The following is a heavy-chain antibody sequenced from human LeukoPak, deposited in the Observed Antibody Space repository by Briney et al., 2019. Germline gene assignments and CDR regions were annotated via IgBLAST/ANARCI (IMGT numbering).Heavy chain of an antibody. CDR1: GYTFTSYG. CDR3: ARGPYCSGGTCYSQYFDY. J-gene: IGHJ4*02. Sequence: ASVKVSCKASGYTFTSYGISWVRQAPGQGLEWMGWICGYNGNTHYTQNLQGRVTMTTDTSTSTAYMELRSLRSDDTAVYYCARGPYCSGGTCYSQYFDYWGQGTLVTVSS. D-gene: IGHD2-15*01. CDR2: ICGYNGNT. V-gene: IGHV1-18*01.